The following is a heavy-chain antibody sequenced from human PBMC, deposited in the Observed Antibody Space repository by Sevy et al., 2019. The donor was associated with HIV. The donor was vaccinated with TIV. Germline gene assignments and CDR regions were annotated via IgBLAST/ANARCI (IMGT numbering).Heavy chain of an antibody. J-gene: IGHJ4*02. CDR1: GGSISSYY. Sequence: SETLSLTCTVSGGSISSYYWSWIRQPPGKGLEWIGYIYYSGSTNYNPSLKSRVTISVDTSKNQFSLKLSSVTAADTAVYYCARNSGWGSYFDYWGQGTLVTVSS. V-gene: IGHV4-59*01. CDR3: ARNSGWGSYFDY. D-gene: IGHD6-19*01. CDR2: IYYSGST.